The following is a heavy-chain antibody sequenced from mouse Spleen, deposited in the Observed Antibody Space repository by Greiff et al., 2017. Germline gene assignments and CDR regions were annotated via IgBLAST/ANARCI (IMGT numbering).Heavy chain of an antibody. CDR3: ARRSGNYWYFDV. CDR1: GYTFTSYW. V-gene: IGHV1-64*01. CDR2: IHPNSGST. J-gene: IGHJ1*01. Sequence: VQLQQSGAELVKPGASVKLSCKASGYTFTSYWMHWVKQRPGQGLEWIGMIHPNSGSTNYNEKFKSKATLTVDKSSSTAYMQLSSLTSEDSAVYYCARRSGNYWYFDVWGAGTTVTVSS. D-gene: IGHD2-1*01.